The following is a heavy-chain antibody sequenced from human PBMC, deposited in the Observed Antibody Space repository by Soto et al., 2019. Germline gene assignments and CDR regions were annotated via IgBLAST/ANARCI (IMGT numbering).Heavy chain of an antibody. CDR2: INHSGST. V-gene: IGHV4-34*01. J-gene: IGHJ5*02. CDR3: ARLRRDYWFDP. Sequence: SETLSLTCAVYGGSFSGYYWSWIRQPPGKGLEWIGEINHSGSTNYNPSLKSRVTISVDTSKNQFSLKLSSVTAADTAVYYCARLRRDYWFDPWGQGALVTVSS. D-gene: IGHD2-21*02. CDR1: GGSFSGYY.